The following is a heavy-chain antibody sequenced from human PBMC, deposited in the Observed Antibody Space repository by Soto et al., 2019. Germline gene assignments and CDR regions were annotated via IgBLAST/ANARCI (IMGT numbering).Heavy chain of an antibody. CDR3: ARDRQPNGGFPVILY. V-gene: IGHV3-21*01. J-gene: IGHJ4*02. CDR1: GFTFSDYT. Sequence: GGSLRLSCAASGFTFSDYTFNWVRQAPGKGLEWISSISSSSSYIYYADSVKGRFTISRDNAESSLYLQMNTLRAEDTAIYYCARDRQPNGGFPVILYWGLGTLVTVSS. CDR2: ISSSSSYI. D-gene: IGHD4-17*01.